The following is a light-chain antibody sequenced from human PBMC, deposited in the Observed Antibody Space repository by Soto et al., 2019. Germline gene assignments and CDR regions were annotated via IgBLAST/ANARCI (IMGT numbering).Light chain of an antibody. CDR1: SVDVGAYDF. V-gene: IGLV2-11*01. CDR2: VVS. CDR3: SSFTTAHTDV. Sequence: QSVLTQPHSVSGAPGQSVTISCTGTSVDVGAYDFVSWYQQHPGKAPKLLIYVVSGRPSGVPHRFSGAKSGNAASMTISGLQAGDEADYYVSSFTTAHTDVFGSGTKLTVL. J-gene: IGLJ1*01.